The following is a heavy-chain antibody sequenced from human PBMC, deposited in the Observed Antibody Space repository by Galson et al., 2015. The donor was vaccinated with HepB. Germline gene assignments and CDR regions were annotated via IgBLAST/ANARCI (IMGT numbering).Heavy chain of an antibody. CDR3: ARSLSRHCSGATCWFKWFDS. CDR2: INPSSGGT. V-gene: IGHV1-2*02. J-gene: IGHJ5*01. D-gene: IGHD2-2*01. CDR1: GYTFTDYY. Sequence: SVKVSCKASGYTFTDYYIVWVRQAPGQGLEWMGWINPSSGGTNYTQKFRGRVTLTRDTFINTAYLELTSLTSDDTAVYYCARSLSRHCSGATCWFKWFDSWGRGTLVIVSS.